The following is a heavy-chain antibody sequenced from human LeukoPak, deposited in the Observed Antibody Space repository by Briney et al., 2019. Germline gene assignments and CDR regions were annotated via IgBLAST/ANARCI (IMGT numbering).Heavy chain of an antibody. CDR2: IYYSGST. CDR3: ARDCCGSGGLHY. J-gene: IGHJ4*02. CDR1: GGSISSSSYY. D-gene: IGHD6-19*01. Sequence: PSETLSLTCTVSGGSISSSSYYWGWIRQPPGKGLEWIGSIYYSGSTYYNPSLKSRVTISVDTSKNQFSLKLSSVTAADTAVYYCARDCCGSGGLHYWGQGTLVTVSS. V-gene: IGHV4-39*02.